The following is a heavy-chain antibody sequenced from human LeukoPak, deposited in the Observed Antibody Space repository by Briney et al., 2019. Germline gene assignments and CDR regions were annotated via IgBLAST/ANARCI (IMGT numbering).Heavy chain of an antibody. V-gene: IGHV3-73*01. CDR3: SCLSSTGNNWFDP. Sequence: PGGSLRLSCAASGFTFSGSAMHWVRQASGKGLEWVGRIRGKANSYATAYAASVKGRFTISRDDSKNTAYLQMNSLKTEDTAVYYCSCLSSTGNNWFDPWGQGTLVTVSS. CDR2: IRGKANSYAT. D-gene: IGHD3-10*01. CDR1: GFTFSGSA. J-gene: IGHJ5*02.